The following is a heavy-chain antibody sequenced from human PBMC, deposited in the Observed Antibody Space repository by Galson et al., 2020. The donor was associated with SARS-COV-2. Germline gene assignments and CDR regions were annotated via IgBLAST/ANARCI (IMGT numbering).Heavy chain of an antibody. V-gene: IGHV1-69*04. CDR1: GGTFSSDA. CDR3: ARETSYTYGLSGSRAFDI. Sequence: ASVKVSCKASGGTFSSDAISWVRQAPGQGLEWMGRISPIFGIANYAQKSQGRVTIIADTSTSTVYMELSSLRSEDTAVYYCARETSYTYGLSGSRAFDIWGQGTLVTVSS. CDR2: ISPIFGIA. J-gene: IGHJ3*02. D-gene: IGHD5-18*01.